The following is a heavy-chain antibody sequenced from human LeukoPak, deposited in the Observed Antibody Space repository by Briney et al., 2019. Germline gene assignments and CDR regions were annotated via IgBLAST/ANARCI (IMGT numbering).Heavy chain of an antibody. CDR2: ISYDGSNK. CDR1: GFTFSSYG. V-gene: IGHV3-30*18. Sequence: PGGSLRLSCAASGFTFSSYGMHWVRQAPGKGLEWVAVISYDGSNKYYADSVKGRFTISRDNSKNTLYLQMNSLRAEDTAVYYCAKDPLPLYYDSSDSAFDIWGQGTMVTVSS. J-gene: IGHJ3*02. CDR3: AKDPLPLYYDSSDSAFDI. D-gene: IGHD3-22*01.